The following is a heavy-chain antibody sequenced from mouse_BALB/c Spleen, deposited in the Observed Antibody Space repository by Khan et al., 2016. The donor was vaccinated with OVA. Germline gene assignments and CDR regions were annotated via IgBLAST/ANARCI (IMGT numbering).Heavy chain of an antibody. V-gene: IGHV5-17*02. Sequence: EVELVESGGNLVQPGGSRKLSCAASGFTFSGFGMHWVRQAPEKGLKWVAYISSGSTTTYYAHTVKGRSTISRDTPKNTLFLQLTSLRSEDTAMDYCARRRVFDGYYGGAMDYWGQGTSVTVSA. D-gene: IGHD2-3*01. CDR3: ARRRVFDGYYGGAMDY. CDR1: GFTFSGFG. J-gene: IGHJ4*01. CDR2: ISSGSTTT.